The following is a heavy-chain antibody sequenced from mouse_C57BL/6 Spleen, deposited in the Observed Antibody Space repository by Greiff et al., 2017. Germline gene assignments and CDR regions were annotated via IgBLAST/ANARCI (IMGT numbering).Heavy chain of an antibody. Sequence: QVQLKQSGAELAKPGASVKLSCKASGYTFTSYWMHWVKQRPGQGLEWIGYINPSSGYTKYNQKFKDKATLTADKSSSTAYMQLSSLTYEDSAVXYCARDTTVEEGAMDYWGQGTSVTVSS. V-gene: IGHV1-7*01. J-gene: IGHJ4*01. D-gene: IGHD1-1*01. CDR1: GYTFTSYW. CDR3: ARDTTVEEGAMDY. CDR2: INPSSGYT.